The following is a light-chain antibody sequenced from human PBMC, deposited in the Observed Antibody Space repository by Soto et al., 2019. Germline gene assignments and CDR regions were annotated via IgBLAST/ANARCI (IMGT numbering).Light chain of an antibody. CDR3: SSFAGRYTWV. CDR2: YVS. V-gene: IGLV2-8*01. J-gene: IGLJ3*02. CDR1: SSDVGGYNF. Sequence: QSALTQPPSASGSPGQSVTISCTGTSSDVGGYNFVSWYQQHQGKAPKLMIYYVSERPSGVPDRFSGSKSGNTASLTVSGLQAEDEADYYCSSFAGRYTWVFGGGTKLTVL.